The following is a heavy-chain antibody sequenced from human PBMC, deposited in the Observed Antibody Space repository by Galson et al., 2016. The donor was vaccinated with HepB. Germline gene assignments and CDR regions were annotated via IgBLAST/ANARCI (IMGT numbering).Heavy chain of an antibody. J-gene: IGHJ4*02. CDR3: NRQLDPLYTTRDY. D-gene: IGHD2-2*02. CDR2: IRSKANNYAT. Sequence: SLRLSCAASGFTFSGSAMHWVRQASGKGLEWVGRIRSKANNYATVYAASVKGRFTISRDDSKNTAYLQMNSLKTEDTAVYYCNRQLDPLYTTRDYWGQGTLVTVSS. V-gene: IGHV3-73*01. CDR1: GFTFSGSA.